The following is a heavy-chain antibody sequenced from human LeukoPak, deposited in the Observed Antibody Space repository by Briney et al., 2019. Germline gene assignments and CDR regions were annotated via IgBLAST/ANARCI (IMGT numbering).Heavy chain of an antibody. Sequence: SETLSLTCTVSGGSISSYYWSWIRQPPGKGLEWIGYIYYSGSTNYNPSLKSRVTISVDTSKNQFSLKLSSVTAADTAVYYCARGTVTTGWRDWGQGTLVTVSS. CDR3: ARGTVTTGWRD. V-gene: IGHV4-59*01. J-gene: IGHJ4*02. CDR1: GGSISSYY. CDR2: IYYSGST. D-gene: IGHD4-17*01.